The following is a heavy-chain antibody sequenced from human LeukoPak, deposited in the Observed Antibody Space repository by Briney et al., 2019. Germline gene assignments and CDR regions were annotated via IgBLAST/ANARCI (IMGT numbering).Heavy chain of an antibody. CDR3: ARCPLQFGPPYYFDY. Sequence: SVKVPCKASGGTFSSYAISWVRQAPGQGLEWMGGIIPIFGTANYSQKFQGRVTITADESTSTAYMELSSLRSEDTAVYYCARCPLQFGPPYYFDYWGQGTLVTVSS. CDR1: GGTFSSYA. V-gene: IGHV1-69*13. CDR2: IIPIFGTA. J-gene: IGHJ4*02. D-gene: IGHD5-24*01.